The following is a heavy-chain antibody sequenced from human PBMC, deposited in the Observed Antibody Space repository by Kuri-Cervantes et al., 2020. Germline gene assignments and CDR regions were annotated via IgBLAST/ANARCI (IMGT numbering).Heavy chain of an antibody. CDR2: IKQYGSEK. CDR3: ARDLPPSS. J-gene: IGHJ5*02. V-gene: IGHV3-7*01. CDR1: GFTFSSYW. Sequence: AGSLRLSCAASGFTFSSYWMSWVCQAPGKGLEWVANIKQYGSEKYYVDSVKDRFTISGDNAKNSLYLQMNSLRAEDTAVYSCARDLPPSSWGQGTLVAVSS.